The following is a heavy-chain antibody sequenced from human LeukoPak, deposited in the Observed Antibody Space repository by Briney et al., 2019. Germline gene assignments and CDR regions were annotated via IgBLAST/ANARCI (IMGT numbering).Heavy chain of an antibody. V-gene: IGHV3-23*01. D-gene: IGHD3-10*01. CDR1: GFTFSSYA. J-gene: IGHJ4*02. CDR2: ISGSGGST. CDR3: ARHGGYYFDY. Sequence: PGGSLRLSCAASGFTFSSYAMNWVRQAPGKGLEWVSAISGSGGSTYYADSVKGRFTISRDNSKNTLYLQMNSLRAEDTAVYYCARHGGYYFDYWGQGTLVTVSS.